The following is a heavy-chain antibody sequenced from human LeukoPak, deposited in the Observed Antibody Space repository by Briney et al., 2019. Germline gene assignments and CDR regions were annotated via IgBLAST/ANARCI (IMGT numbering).Heavy chain of an antibody. CDR3: ERGSPTDPDIVVVPAAMQVY. CDR1: GYTFTSYD. D-gene: IGHD2-2*01. Sequence: ASVKVSCKASGYTFTSYDINWVRQATGQGLEWMGWMNPNSGNTGYAQKFQGRVTMTRNTSISTAYMELSSLRSEDTAVYYCERGSPTDPDIVVVPAAMQVYWGQGTLVTVSS. V-gene: IGHV1-8*01. CDR2: MNPNSGNT. J-gene: IGHJ4*02.